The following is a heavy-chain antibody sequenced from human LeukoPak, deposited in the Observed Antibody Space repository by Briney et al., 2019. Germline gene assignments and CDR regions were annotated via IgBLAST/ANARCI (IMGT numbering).Heavy chain of an antibody. D-gene: IGHD3-3*01. V-gene: IGHV3-23*01. CDR2: ISGSGGST. Sequence: GGSLRLSCAASGFTFSSYAMSWVRQAPGKGLEWVSAISGSGGSTYYADSVKGRFTISRDNSKNTLYLQMNSLRAEDTAAYYCAKDRDYDFWSGYSYYFDYWGQGTLVTVSS. CDR1: GFTFSSYA. CDR3: AKDRDYDFWSGYSYYFDY. J-gene: IGHJ4*02.